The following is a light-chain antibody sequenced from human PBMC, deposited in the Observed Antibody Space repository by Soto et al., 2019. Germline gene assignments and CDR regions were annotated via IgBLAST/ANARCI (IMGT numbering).Light chain of an antibody. CDR2: EVS. Sequence: QAVVTQPASVSGSPGQSITISCTGTSSDVGSYNLVSWYQQHPGKAPKLMIYEVSKRPSGVSNRFSGSKSGNTASLTISGLQAEDEADYYCCSYASSSTWVFGGGTKLTVL. J-gene: IGLJ3*02. V-gene: IGLV2-23*02. CDR1: SSDVGSYNL. CDR3: CSYASSSTWV.